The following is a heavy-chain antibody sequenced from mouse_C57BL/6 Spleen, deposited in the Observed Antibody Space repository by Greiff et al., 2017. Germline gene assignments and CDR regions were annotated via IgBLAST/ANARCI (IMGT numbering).Heavy chain of an antibody. CDR3: AREGVYYGNYVFDV. CDR2: IYPGRGST. J-gene: IGHJ1*03. V-gene: IGHV1-55*01. CDR1: GYTFTSYW. D-gene: IGHD2-1*01. Sequence: QVQLQQSGSELVKPGASVKMSCKASGYTFTSYWITWVKQRPGQGLEWIGDIYPGRGSTNYNEKFKSKATLTVDPSSSTAYMQRSSLTSEDSAVYYCAREGVYYGNYVFDVWGTGTTVTVSS.